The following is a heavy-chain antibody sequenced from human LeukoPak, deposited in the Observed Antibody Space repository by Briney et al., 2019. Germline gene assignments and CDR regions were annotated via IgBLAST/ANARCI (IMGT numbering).Heavy chain of an antibody. D-gene: IGHD6-19*01. CDR1: GFTFSSYG. V-gene: IGHV3-30*03. CDR3: ARVQRQQWLAPVGY. CDR2: ISYDGSNK. Sequence: PGGSLRLSCAASGFTFSSYGMHWVRQAPGKGLEWVAAISYDGSNKYYADSVKGRFTISRDNSKNTLYLQMNSLRAEDTAVCYCARVQRQQWLAPVGYWGQGTLVTVSS. J-gene: IGHJ4*02.